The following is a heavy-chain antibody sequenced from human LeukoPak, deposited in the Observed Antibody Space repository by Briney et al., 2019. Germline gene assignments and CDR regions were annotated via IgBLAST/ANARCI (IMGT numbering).Heavy chain of an antibody. CDR1: GDSISSASSY. Sequence: SETLSLTCTVSGDSISSASSYWAWARQPPGKGLEWIGTVYYTGRTYNNPSLKSRISISIDTSGNQFSLKVASVSAADTAVYYCASTHAGRYYTTFDSWGQGTLVTVSS. V-gene: IGHV4-39*01. J-gene: IGHJ4*02. CDR2: VYYTGRT. CDR3: ASTHAGRYYTTFDS. D-gene: IGHD1-26*01.